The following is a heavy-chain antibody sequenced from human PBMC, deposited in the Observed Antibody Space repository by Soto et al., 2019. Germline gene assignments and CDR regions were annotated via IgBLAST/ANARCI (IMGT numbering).Heavy chain of an antibody. Sequence: PSETLSLTCTVSGGSISSYLWSWIRQPPGKGLELIGYVYYSGRTNYTPSLKTRTTISQDTSKNQFSLKLSSVTAADTAVYYCARHNPRDNWNYDYWSLGTLVTVSS. J-gene: IGHJ4*02. CDR1: GGSISSYL. CDR2: VYYSGRT. V-gene: IGHV4-59*08. CDR3: ARHNPRDNWNYDY. D-gene: IGHD1-7*01.